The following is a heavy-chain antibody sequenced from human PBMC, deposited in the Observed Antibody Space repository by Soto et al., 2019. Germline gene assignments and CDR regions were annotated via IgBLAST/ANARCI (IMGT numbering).Heavy chain of an antibody. J-gene: IGHJ4*02. CDR2: IYHSGST. V-gene: IGHV4-30-2*01. D-gene: IGHD3-22*01. CDR1: GGSISSGGYS. Sequence: QLQLQESGSGLVKPSQTLSLTCAVSGGSISSGGYSWSWIRQPPGKGLEWIGYIYHSGSTYYNPSLKSRVTISVDRSKNQISLKLSSVTAADTAVYYCASTDYYDSSGYSYWGQGTLVTVSS. CDR3: ASTDYYDSSGYSY.